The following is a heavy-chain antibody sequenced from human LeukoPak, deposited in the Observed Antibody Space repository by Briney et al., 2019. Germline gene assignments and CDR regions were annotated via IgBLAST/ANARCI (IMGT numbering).Heavy chain of an antibody. CDR3: AKASRGYSYGVDY. CDR1: GFTFSNYA. V-gene: IGHV3-30*02. CDR2: IRYDGSNK. J-gene: IGHJ4*02. D-gene: IGHD5-18*01. Sequence: GGSLRLSCIASGFTFSNYAMSWLRQAPGKGLEWVAFIRYDGSNKYYADSVKGRFTISRDNSKNTLYLQMNSLRAEDTAVYYCAKASRGYSYGVDYWGQGTLVTVSS.